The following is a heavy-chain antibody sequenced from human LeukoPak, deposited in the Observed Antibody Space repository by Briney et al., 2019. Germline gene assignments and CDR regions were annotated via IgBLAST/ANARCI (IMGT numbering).Heavy chain of an antibody. V-gene: IGHV4-34*01. CDR3: ARGRIGGPKAPFDY. D-gene: IGHD3-16*01. J-gene: IGHJ4*02. CDR1: GGSFSGYY. Sequence: SETLSLTCAVYGGSFSGYYWSWIRQPPGKGLEWIGEINHSGSTNYNPSLKSRVTISVDTSKNQSSLNLSSVTAADTAVYYCARGRIGGPKAPFDYWGQGTLVTVSS. CDR2: INHSGST.